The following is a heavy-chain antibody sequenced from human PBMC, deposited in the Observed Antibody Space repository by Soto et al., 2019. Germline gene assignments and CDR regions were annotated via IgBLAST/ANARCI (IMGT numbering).Heavy chain of an antibody. V-gene: IGHV5-51*01. D-gene: IGHD3-10*01. Sequence: GESLKISCKGSGYSFTSYWIGWVRQMPGKGLEWMGIIYPGDSDTRYSPSFQGQVTISADKSISTAYLQWSSLKASDTAMYYCARSGKRYGSGSYFYYYYGMDVWGQGTTVTVSS. CDR3: ARSGKRYGSGSYFYYYYGMDV. J-gene: IGHJ6*02. CDR1: GYSFTSYW. CDR2: IYPGDSDT.